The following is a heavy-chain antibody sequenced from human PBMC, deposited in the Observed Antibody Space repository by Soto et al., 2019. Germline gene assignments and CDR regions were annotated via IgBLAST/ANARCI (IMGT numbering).Heavy chain of an antibody. V-gene: IGHV4-59*08. J-gene: IGHJ4*02. CDR1: GGYISSYY. D-gene: IGHD1-26*01. CDR3: ASHSADSGSLY. Sequence: SETLSLTCTVSGGYISSYYWSWIRQPPGKGLEWIGYIYYSGSTNYNPSLKSRVTISVDTSKNQFSLKLSSVTAADTAVYYCASHSADSGSLYWGQGTLVTVSS. CDR2: IYYSGST.